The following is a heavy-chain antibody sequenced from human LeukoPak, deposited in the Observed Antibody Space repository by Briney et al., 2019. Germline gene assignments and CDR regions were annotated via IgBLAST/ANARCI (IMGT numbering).Heavy chain of an antibody. D-gene: IGHD5-24*01. CDR1: GGSISSSSYY. CDR2: IYYSGST. CDR3: ARHGEMATMSDYFDY. Sequence: SETLSLTCTVSGGSISSSSYYWGWIRQPPGKGLEWIGSIYYSGSTYYNPSLKSRVTISVDTSKNQFSLKLSSVTAADTAAYYCARHGEMATMSDYFDYWGQGTLVTVSS. V-gene: IGHV4-39*01. J-gene: IGHJ4*02.